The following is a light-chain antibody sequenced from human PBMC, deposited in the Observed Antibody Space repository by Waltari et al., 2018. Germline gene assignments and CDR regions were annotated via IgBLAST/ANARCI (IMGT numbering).Light chain of an antibody. J-gene: IGLJ1*01. Sequence: TQPPSASGTPGQRVTISCSGSSSNIGSNTVNWYQQLPGTAPKLLIYTNNQRPSGVPDRFSGSKSGTSASLAISGLQSGDEADYYCAAWDDSLRGYVFGTGTKVTVL. CDR3: AAWDDSLRGYV. CDR1: SSNIGSNT. CDR2: TNN. V-gene: IGLV1-44*01.